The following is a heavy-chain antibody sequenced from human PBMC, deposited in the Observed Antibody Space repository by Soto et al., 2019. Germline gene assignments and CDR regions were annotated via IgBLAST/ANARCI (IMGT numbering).Heavy chain of an antibody. Sequence: GSVKVCSKTSGYTFTGFYIHLVRQAPGQGLEWMGWINPNSGGTNYAQKFQGWVTMTRDTSISTAYMELSRLRSDDTAVYYCARPRGYSYGYYYYGMDVWGQGTTVTVSS. CDR1: GYTFTGFY. V-gene: IGHV1-2*04. CDR3: ARPRGYSYGYYYYGMDV. D-gene: IGHD5-18*01. J-gene: IGHJ6*01. CDR2: INPNSGGT.